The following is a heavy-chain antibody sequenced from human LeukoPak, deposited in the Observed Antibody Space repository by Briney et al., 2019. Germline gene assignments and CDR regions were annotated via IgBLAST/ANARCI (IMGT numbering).Heavy chain of an antibody. CDR2: IKQDGSEK. J-gene: IGHJ3*02. CDR3: ARVPPQWLPNRDAFDI. CDR1: GFTFSSYW. D-gene: IGHD6-19*01. V-gene: IGHV3-7*01. Sequence: PGGSLRLSCAASGFTFSSYWMSWVRQAPGKGLESVANIKQDGSEKYYVDSVKGRFTISRDNAKNSLYLQMNSLRAEDTAVYYCARVPPQWLPNRDAFDIWGQGTMVTVSS.